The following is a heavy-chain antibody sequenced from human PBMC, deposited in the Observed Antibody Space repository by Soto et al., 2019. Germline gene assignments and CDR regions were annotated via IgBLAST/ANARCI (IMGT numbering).Heavy chain of an antibody. Sequence: QVQLVESGGGVVQPGRSLRLSCAACGFSFSSYDMHWVRQAPGQGLEWVAVMWSDGSDQYYADSVKGRFTVSSDNSKNPLHLQMTSLRAADTAVYYCAKSQPADRANDYWGQGTLVTVSS. CDR2: MWSDGSDQ. CDR3: AKSQPADRANDY. CDR1: GFSFSSYD. D-gene: IGHD2-2*01. V-gene: IGHV3-33*03. J-gene: IGHJ4*02.